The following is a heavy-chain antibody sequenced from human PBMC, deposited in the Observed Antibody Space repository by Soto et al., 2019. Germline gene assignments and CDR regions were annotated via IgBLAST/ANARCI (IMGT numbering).Heavy chain of an antibody. CDR3: ARDPTIYYDSSGYVDY. CDR1: GFTFSSYA. CDR2: ISYDGSNK. V-gene: IGHV3-30-3*01. Sequence: GGSLRLSCAASGFTFSSYAMHWVRQAPGKGLEWVAVISYDGSNKYYADSVKGRFTISRDNSKNTLYLQMNSLRAEDTAVYYCARDPTIYYDSSGYVDYWGQGTLVTVPQ. D-gene: IGHD3-22*01. J-gene: IGHJ4*02.